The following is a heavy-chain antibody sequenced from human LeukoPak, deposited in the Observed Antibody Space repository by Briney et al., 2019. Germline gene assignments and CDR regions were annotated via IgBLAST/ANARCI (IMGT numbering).Heavy chain of an antibody. Sequence: GASVTVSCKASGYTFTGYYMHWVRQAPGQGLEWMGWSNPNSGGTNYAQKFQGWVTMTRDTSISTASMELSRLRSDDTAVYYCARGGWQRDGDNDAFDIWGQGTMVTVSS. CDR3: ARGGWQRDGDNDAFDI. CDR2: SNPNSGGT. J-gene: IGHJ3*02. V-gene: IGHV1-2*04. D-gene: IGHD4-17*01. CDR1: GYTFTGYY.